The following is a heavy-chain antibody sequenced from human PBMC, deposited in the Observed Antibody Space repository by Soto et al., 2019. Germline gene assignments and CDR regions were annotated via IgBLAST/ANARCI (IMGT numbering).Heavy chain of an antibody. J-gene: IGHJ4*02. CDR2: INTGNGNT. CDR3: ATLCGGACFTDY. V-gene: IGHV1-3*04. CDR1: GYTFTSYT. D-gene: IGHD2-21*02. Sequence: QVQLVQSGAEVKKPGASVKVSCRASGYTFTSYTMHWVRQAPEQRLEWMGWINTGNGNTKYSQKFQGRVTITRDTSASTAYMELSSLRSEDTAVYYCATLCGGACFTDYWGQGTLVTVSS.